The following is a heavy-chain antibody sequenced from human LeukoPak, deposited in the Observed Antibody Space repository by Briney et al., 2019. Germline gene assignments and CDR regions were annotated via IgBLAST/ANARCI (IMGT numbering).Heavy chain of an antibody. V-gene: IGHV3-48*01. Sequence: GGSLRLSCAASGFNFNSQSMNWVRQAPGKGLECISYISSSSDTRYYADSVKGRFTISRDNAKNSLFLQMNSLRAEDTAVYYCATVDCGGDCPISHWGQGALVTVSS. CDR3: ATVDCGGDCPISH. J-gene: IGHJ4*02. D-gene: IGHD2-21*02. CDR1: GFNFNSQS. CDR2: ISSSSDTR.